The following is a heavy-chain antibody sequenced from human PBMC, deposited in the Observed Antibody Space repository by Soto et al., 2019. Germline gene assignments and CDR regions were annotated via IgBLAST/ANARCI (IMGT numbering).Heavy chain of an antibody. Sequence: SETLSLTCTVSGGSISSGGYYWSWIRQHPGKGLEWIGYIYYSGSTYYTPSLKSRVTISVDTSKNQFSLKLSSVTAADTAVYYCARALGDYYDYIWGSYRLDSGAFDIWGQGTMVTVSS. CDR3: ARALGDYYDYIWGSYRLDSGAFDI. CDR1: GGSISSGGYY. J-gene: IGHJ3*02. V-gene: IGHV4-31*03. CDR2: IYYSGST. D-gene: IGHD3-16*02.